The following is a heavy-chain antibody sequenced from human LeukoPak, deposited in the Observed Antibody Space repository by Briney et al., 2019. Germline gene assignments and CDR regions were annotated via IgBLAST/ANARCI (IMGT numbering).Heavy chain of an antibody. J-gene: IGHJ4*02. CDR1: GGSFSGYY. V-gene: IGHV4-34*01. Sequence: SETLSLTCAVYGGSFSGYYWSWIRQPPGKGLDWIGEINHSGSTNYNPSLKSRVTISVDTSKNQLSLKLSSVTAADTAVYYCARGISSGWYEPFDYWGQGTLVTVSS. D-gene: IGHD6-19*01. CDR3: ARGISSGWYEPFDY. CDR2: INHSGST.